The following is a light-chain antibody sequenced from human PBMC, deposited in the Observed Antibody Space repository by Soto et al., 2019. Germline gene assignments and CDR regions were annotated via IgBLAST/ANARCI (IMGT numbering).Light chain of an antibody. CDR2: GSS. CDR3: QQYDSRHPGT. Sequence: EIQLTQSPSTLSSSLGERATLSCRASQSISTSYLAWYQQKTGQAPRLLIYGSSSRATGIPDRFSGSGSGTDFTLTISSLQPEDFAVYYCQQYDSRHPGTFGQGTKVDIK. V-gene: IGKV3-20*01. J-gene: IGKJ1*01. CDR1: QSISTSY.